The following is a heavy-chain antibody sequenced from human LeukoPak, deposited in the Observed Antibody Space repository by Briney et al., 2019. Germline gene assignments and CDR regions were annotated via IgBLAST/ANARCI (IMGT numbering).Heavy chain of an antibody. Sequence: GGSLRLSCAASGFTFSSYSMNWVRQAPGKGLEWVSYISSSSSTIYCADSVKGRFTISRDNAKNSLYLQMNSLRAEDTAVYYCARGREIVVVVAATDFDYWGQGTLVTVSS. CDR1: GFTFSSYS. CDR2: ISSSSSTI. V-gene: IGHV3-48*04. D-gene: IGHD2-15*01. CDR3: ARGREIVVVVAATDFDY. J-gene: IGHJ4*02.